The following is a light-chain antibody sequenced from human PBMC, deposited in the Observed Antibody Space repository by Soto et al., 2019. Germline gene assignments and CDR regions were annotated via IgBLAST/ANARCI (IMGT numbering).Light chain of an antibody. Sequence: QSALTQPASVSGSPGQSIAISCTGTSSDVGGYNYVSWFQQHPGKAPKLMIYDVSSRPSGVSDRFSGSKSGNTASLTISGLQAEDEADYHCSSYTSSNTVVFGGGTQLTVL. CDR2: DVS. CDR3: SSYTSSNTVV. J-gene: IGLJ2*01. CDR1: SSDVGGYNY. V-gene: IGLV2-14*03.